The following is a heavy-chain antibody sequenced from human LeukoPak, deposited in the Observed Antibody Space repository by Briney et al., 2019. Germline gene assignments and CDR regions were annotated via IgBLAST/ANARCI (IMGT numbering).Heavy chain of an antibody. Sequence: SGTLSLTCTVSGASITTYYWSWIRQPPGKGLEWIGEINHSGSTNYNPSLKSRVTISVDTSKNQFSLKLSSVTAADTAVYYCARGDIVVVPADIASWFDPWGRGTLVTVSS. CDR3: ARGDIVVVPADIASWFDP. CDR1: GASITTYY. J-gene: IGHJ5*02. D-gene: IGHD2-2*02. CDR2: INHSGST. V-gene: IGHV4-34*01.